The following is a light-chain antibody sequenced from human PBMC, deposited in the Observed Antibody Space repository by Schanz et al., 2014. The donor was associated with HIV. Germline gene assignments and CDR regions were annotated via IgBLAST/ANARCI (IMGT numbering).Light chain of an antibody. CDR1: SSDVGGDNF. J-gene: IGLJ1*01. V-gene: IGLV2-14*03. CDR2: DVT. CDR3: SSYAGSNKNV. Sequence: QSALTQPASVSGSPGQSISISCAGTSSDVGGDNFVSWYQQHPGRAPKLLVYDVTNRPSGVSSRFSGSKSGNTASLTVSGLQAEDEADYYCSSYAGSNKNVFGTGTKLTVL.